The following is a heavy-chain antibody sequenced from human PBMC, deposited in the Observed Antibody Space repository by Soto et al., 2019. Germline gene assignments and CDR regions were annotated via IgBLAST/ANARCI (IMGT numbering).Heavy chain of an antibody. V-gene: IGHV1-18*01. Sequence: ASVKVSCKTSGYTFSNYGITWVRQAPGQPLEWLGWISLYSDGTNYAQKFQGRVSMTTDTSTTTAYMELRSLRSDDTAVYYCATVVQGAEASFVPWGQGTLVTVSS. CDR3: ATVVQGAEASFVP. CDR1: GYTFSNYG. J-gene: IGHJ5*02. D-gene: IGHD2-2*01. CDR2: ISLYSDGT.